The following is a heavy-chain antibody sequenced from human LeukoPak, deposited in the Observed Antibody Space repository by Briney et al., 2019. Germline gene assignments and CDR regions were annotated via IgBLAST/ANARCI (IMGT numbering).Heavy chain of an antibody. CDR3: ATWGLHFDI. J-gene: IGHJ3*02. Sequence: ASVKVSCKASGYTFGAYYMYWVRQAPGQGLEWMGWIRPNSGGTNYTQKFQGRVTMARDTSINTAYMELSRLTSDDTAVYFCATWGLHFDIWGQGTMVIVAS. CDR2: IRPNSGGT. CDR1: GYTFGAYY. V-gene: IGHV1-2*02. D-gene: IGHD3-16*01.